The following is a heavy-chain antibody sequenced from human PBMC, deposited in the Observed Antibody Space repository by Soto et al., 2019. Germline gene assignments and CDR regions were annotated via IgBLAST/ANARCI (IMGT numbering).Heavy chain of an antibody. Sequence: PGGSLRLSCAASGFTFSSYAMHWVSQAPGKGLEWVAVISYDGSNKYYADSVKGRFTISRDNSKNTLYLQMNSLRAEDTAVYYCAKNPGYYYDSTGYHFDYWGQGTLVTVSS. V-gene: IGHV3-30-3*01. J-gene: IGHJ4*02. CDR2: ISYDGSNK. D-gene: IGHD3-22*01. CDR1: GFTFSSYA. CDR3: AKNPGYYYDSTGYHFDY.